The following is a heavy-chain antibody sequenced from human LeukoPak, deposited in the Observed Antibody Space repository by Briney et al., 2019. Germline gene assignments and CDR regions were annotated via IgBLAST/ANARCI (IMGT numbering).Heavy chain of an antibody. CDR3: ARDTRGVGATYYSDY. D-gene: IGHD1-26*01. V-gene: IGHV4-59*12. CDR1: GGSISNYY. CDR2: IYYSGTT. Sequence: SETLSLTCTVSGGSISNYYWSWIRRPPGKGLEWIGYIYYSGTTNYNPSLKSRVTMSVDTSKNQFSLKLSSVTAADTAVYYCARDTRGVGATYYSDYWGQGTLVTVSS. J-gene: IGHJ4*02.